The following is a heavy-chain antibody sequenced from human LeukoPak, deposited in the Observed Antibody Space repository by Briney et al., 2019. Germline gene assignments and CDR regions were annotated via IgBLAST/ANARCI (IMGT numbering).Heavy chain of an antibody. CDR3: AVARDYAVDS. J-gene: IGHJ4*02. Sequence: GGSLRLSCAVYGFTLSGNHMSWVGRAPGKGLEWGSIIYTGGNTYYSDSVTGRCTASRDNSKNTVHLQMNSLRAEDTAVYYFAVARDYAVDSWGQGTLVTVSS. CDR2: IYTGGNT. CDR1: GFTLSGNH. D-gene: IGHD4-17*01. V-gene: IGHV3-53*01.